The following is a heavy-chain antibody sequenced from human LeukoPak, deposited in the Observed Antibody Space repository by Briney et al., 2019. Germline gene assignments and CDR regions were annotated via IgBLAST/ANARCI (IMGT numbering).Heavy chain of an antibody. V-gene: IGHV4-4*07. CDR2: MYSIGSA. Sequence: SETLSLTCTVSGASISSHYWSWIRQPAGKGLEWIGRMYSIGSASYNPSLKSRVTISVDTSKNQFSLKLSSVTAADTAVYYCARAYGSGSQLQEPADYWGQGTLVTVSS. J-gene: IGHJ4*02. D-gene: IGHD3-10*01. CDR3: ARAYGSGSQLQEPADY. CDR1: GASISSHY.